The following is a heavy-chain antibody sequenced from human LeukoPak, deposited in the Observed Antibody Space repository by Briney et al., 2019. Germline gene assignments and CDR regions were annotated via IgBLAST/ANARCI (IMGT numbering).Heavy chain of an antibody. V-gene: IGHV1-46*01. J-gene: IGHJ4*02. CDR1: GYTFTSYY. CDR3: ALSPPYREPIDY. D-gene: IGHD1-14*01. Sequence: ASVKVSCKASGYTFTSYYMHWMRQAPGQGLEWMGIIDPSGGSTSYAQKFQGRVTMTRDTSTSTVYMELSSLRSEDTAVYYCALSPPYREPIDYWGQGTLVTVSS. CDR2: IDPSGGST.